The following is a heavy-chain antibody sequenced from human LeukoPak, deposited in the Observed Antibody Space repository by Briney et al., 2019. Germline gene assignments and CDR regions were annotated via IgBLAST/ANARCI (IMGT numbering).Heavy chain of an antibody. D-gene: IGHD6-13*01. CDR3: ARSPHWGLTAAGYYYGMDV. V-gene: IGHV3-13*04. CDR1: GFTFSSYD. CDR2: IGTAGDT. Sequence: GGSLRLSCAASGFTFSSYDMHWVRQATGKGLECVSAIGTAGDTYYPGSVKGRFTISRENAKNSLYLQMNSLRAGDTAVYYCARSPHWGLTAAGYYYGMDVWGQGTTVNVSS. J-gene: IGHJ6*02.